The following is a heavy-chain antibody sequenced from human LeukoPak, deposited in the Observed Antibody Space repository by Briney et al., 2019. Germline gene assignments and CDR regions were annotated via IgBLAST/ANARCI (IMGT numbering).Heavy chain of an antibody. D-gene: IGHD5-12*01. Sequence: PGRSLRLSCAASGFIFSDCSMNWVRQAPGKGLEWVSYISSSSGIIYNADSVKGRFTISRDNAKNSLFLQMNSLRAEDTAVYYCARGTRGYSGHDCFDSWGQGTLVTVSS. V-gene: IGHV3-48*01. CDR1: GFIFSDCS. CDR2: ISSSSGII. CDR3: ARGTRGYSGHDCFDS. J-gene: IGHJ4*02.